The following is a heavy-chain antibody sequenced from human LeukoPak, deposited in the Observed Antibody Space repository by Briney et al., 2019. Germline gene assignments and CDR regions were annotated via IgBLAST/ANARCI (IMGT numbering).Heavy chain of an antibody. CDR1: GYTFTSYG. J-gene: IGHJ4*02. D-gene: IGHD3-22*01. V-gene: IGHV1-18*01. CDR2: ISAYNGNT. CDR3: ARDWYYYYDSSGLDY. Sequence: ASVTVSCTASGYTFTSYGISWVRQAPGQGLEWMGWISAYNGNTNYAQKLQGRVTMTTDTSTSTAYMELRSLRSDDTAVYYCARDWYYYYDSSGLDYWGQGTLVTVSS.